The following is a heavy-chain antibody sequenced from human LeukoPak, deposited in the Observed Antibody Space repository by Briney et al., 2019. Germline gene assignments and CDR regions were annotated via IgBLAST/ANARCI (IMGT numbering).Heavy chain of an antibody. CDR2: IWCDGSNK. CDR3: ARDLSQATTAYFDY. J-gene: IGHJ4*02. Sequence: GGSLRLSCAASGFIFSSYGMHWGRQAPGKGLEWVTVIWCDGSNKYYADSVKGRFTISRDNSKNTLYLQMNSLRAEDTAVYYCARDLSQATTAYFDYWGQGTLVTVSS. V-gene: IGHV3-33*01. CDR1: GFIFSSYG. D-gene: IGHD1-26*01.